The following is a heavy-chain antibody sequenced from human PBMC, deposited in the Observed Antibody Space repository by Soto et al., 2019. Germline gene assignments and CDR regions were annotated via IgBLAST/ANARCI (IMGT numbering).Heavy chain of an antibody. CDR3: AGDSKWYDTSVGMDV. CDR1: GYSFTSYS. V-gene: IGHV1-3*01. Sequence: QVQLVQSGAEVKKPGASVKVSCKASGYSFTSYSIHRVRQAPGQSLEWMGWTNAGNGNTKYSQKFQGRVTITRDTSASTAYMELSSLRSEDTCVYYCAGDSKWYDTSVGMDVWGQGTTVTVSS. CDR2: TNAGNGNT. J-gene: IGHJ6*02. D-gene: IGHD3-22*01.